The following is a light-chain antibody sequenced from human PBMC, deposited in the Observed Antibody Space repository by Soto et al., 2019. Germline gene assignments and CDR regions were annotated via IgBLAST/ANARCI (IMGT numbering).Light chain of an antibody. CDR2: DAS. J-gene: IGKJ4*01. V-gene: IGKV3-11*01. CDR1: QSVSSY. Sequence: EIVLTQSPATPSLSPGERAPPSCRASQSVSSYLAWYQQKPGQAPRLLIYDASNRATGIPARFSGSGSGTDFTLTISSLEPEDFAVYYCQQRSNWPRSTFGGGTKVDIK. CDR3: QQRSNWPRST.